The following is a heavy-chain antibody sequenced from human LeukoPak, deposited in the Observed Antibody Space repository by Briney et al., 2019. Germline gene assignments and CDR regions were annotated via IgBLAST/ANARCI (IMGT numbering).Heavy chain of an antibody. V-gene: IGHV1-69*13. D-gene: IGHD3-10*01. J-gene: IGHJ4*02. CDR1: GGTFSSYA. Sequence: GASVKVSCKASGGTFSSYAISWVRQAPGQGLEWMGGIIPISGTANYAQKFQGRVTITADESTSTAYMELSSLRSEDTAVYYCARVVGHGSGSYALCYWGQGTLVTVSS. CDR2: IIPISGTA. CDR3: ARVVGHGSGSYALCY.